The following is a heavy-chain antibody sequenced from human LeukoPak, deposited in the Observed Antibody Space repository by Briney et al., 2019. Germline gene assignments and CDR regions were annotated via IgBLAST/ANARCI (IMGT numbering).Heavy chain of an antibody. J-gene: IGHJ1*01. D-gene: IGHD3-10*01. V-gene: IGHV4-34*01. Sequence: SVNLSFNGAVYGGSISGYYWGWIRQPPGKGLEWIGETNNSGRTNSNPPLKRRVTISVDTSKNQFSLKLSSVTAADTAVYYCARTYYYGAGSYRPPRGYFQHWGQGTLGTVSS. CDR2: TNNSGRT. CDR3: ARTYYYGAGSYRPPRGYFQH. CDR1: GGSISGYY.